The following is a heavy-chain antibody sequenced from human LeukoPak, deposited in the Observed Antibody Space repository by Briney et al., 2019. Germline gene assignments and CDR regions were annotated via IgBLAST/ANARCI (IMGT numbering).Heavy chain of an antibody. CDR3: ARRSRIVGATTYYYYYMDV. J-gene: IGHJ6*03. D-gene: IGHD1-26*01. CDR2: INPNSGGT. CDR1: GYTFTGYY. Sequence: GASVKVSCKASGYTFTGYYMNWVRQAPGQGLEWMGWINPNSGGTNYAQKFQGRVTMTRDTSISTAYMELSRLRSDDTAVYYCARRSRIVGATTYYYYYMDVWGKGTTVTVSS. V-gene: IGHV1-2*02.